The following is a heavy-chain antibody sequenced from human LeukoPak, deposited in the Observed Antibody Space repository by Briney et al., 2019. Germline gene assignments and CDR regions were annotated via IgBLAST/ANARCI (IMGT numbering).Heavy chain of an antibody. Sequence: GGSLRLSCAASGFTFSSYAMHWVRQAPGKGLEWVAVISYDGSNKYYADSVKGRFTISRDNSKNTLYLQMNSLRAEDTAVYYCARDGVDYYYYGMDVWGQGTTVTVSS. CDR3: ARDGVDYYYYGMDV. CDR1: GFTFSSYA. D-gene: IGHD2-15*01. J-gene: IGHJ6*02. CDR2: ISYDGSNK. V-gene: IGHV3-30-3*01.